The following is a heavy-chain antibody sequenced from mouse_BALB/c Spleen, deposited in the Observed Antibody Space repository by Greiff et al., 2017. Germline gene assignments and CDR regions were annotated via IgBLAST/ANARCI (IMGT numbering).Heavy chain of an antibody. J-gene: IGHJ4*01. CDR2: ISDGGSYT. D-gene: IGHD2-2*01. Sequence: EVKLVESGGGLVKPGGSLKLSCAASGFTFSDYYIYWVRQTPEKRLEWVATISDGGSYTYYPDSVKGRFTISRDNAKNNLYLQMSSLKSEDTAMYYCARSGYDAYAMDYWGQGTSVTVSS. CDR3: ARSGYDAYAMDY. V-gene: IGHV5-4*02. CDR1: GFTFSDYY.